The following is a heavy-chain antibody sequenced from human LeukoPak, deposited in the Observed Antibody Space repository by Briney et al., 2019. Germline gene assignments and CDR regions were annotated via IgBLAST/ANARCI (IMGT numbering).Heavy chain of an antibody. Sequence: GGSLRLSCAASGFTFSSYWIHWVRQAPGKGLVWVSHINSDGSYATYADFVKGRLTISRDNAKNTVYLQMNSLRAEDTAVYYCARGGVGCFDYWGQGALVTVSS. CDR2: INSDGSYA. CDR3: ARGGVGCFDY. D-gene: IGHD6-19*01. J-gene: IGHJ4*02. V-gene: IGHV3-74*01. CDR1: GFTFSSYW.